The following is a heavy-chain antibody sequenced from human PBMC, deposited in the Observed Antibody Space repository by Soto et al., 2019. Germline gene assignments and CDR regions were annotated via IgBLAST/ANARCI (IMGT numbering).Heavy chain of an antibody. CDR2: IRDDGSKK. CDR1: GLTFNNFG. J-gene: IGHJ5*02. Sequence: QVQLVESGGGVVQPGRSLRLSCAASGLTFNNFGMHWVRQAPGKGLEWVAVIRDDGSKKYYADSVKGRFTISRDNSKNTLYLQMNSLTAEDTAIYYCAKDPYKVMAGQGGWFDPWGQGTLVTVSS. CDR3: AKDPYKVMAGQGGWFDP. V-gene: IGHV3-30*18. D-gene: IGHD2-8*01.